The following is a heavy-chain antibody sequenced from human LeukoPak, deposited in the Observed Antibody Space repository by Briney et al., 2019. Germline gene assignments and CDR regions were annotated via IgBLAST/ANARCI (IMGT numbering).Heavy chain of an antibody. CDR1: GGSFSGYY. Sequence: SETLSLTCAVYGGSFSGYYWSWIRQPPGKGLEWIGEINHSGSTNYNPSLKSRVTISVDTSKNQFSLKLSSVTAADTAVYYCARGPKYYDILGWGQGTLVTVSS. CDR2: INHSGST. V-gene: IGHV4-34*01. CDR3: ARGPKYYDILG. J-gene: IGHJ4*02. D-gene: IGHD3-9*01.